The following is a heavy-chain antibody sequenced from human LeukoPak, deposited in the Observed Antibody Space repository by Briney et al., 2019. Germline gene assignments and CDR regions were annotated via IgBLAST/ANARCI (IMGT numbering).Heavy chain of an antibody. Sequence: GGPLRLSCAAPGFTSISYGMHWVRQAPGKGLFWFSRINTDGSSTNYADSVKGRFTISRDNAKNTLYLQMNSLRAEDTAVYYCASTRRDGYNYWAYWGQGTLVTVSS. CDR1: GFTSISYG. J-gene: IGHJ4*02. D-gene: IGHD5-24*01. V-gene: IGHV3-74*01. CDR3: ASTRRDGYNYWAY. CDR2: INTDGSST.